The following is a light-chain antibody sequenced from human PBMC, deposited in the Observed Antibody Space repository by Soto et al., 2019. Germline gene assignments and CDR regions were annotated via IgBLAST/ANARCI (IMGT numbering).Light chain of an antibody. CDR2: QTS. V-gene: IGKV3-11*01. J-gene: IGKJ5*01. CDR1: QYINTR. CDR3: QQYNNWPIT. Sequence: EIVLTQSPATLSSFPGDRVTLSCRASQYINTRLAWYQHRPGQAPRLLIYQTSIRAAGIPARFSASGSGTDLTLTISDVQPEDFAVYSCQQYNNWPITFGQGTRLEN.